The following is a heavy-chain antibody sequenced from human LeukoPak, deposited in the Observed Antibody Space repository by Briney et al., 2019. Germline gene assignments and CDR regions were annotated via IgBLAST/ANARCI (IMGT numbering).Heavy chain of an antibody. CDR3: AKDHRAYCGGDCVDFDY. J-gene: IGHJ4*02. CDR1: GFTFSSYV. CDR2: ISYDGSNE. Sequence: GGSLRLSCAASGFTFSSYVMHWVRQAPGKGLEWVAIISYDGSNEYYADSVKGRFTISRDNSKNTLYLQMNSLRAEDTAVYYCAKDHRAYCGGDCVDFDYWGQGTLVTVSS. V-gene: IGHV3-30*04. D-gene: IGHD2-21*02.